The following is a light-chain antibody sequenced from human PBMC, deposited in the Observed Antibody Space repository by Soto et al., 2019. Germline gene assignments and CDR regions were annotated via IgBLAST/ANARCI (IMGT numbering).Light chain of an antibody. Sequence: EILLTQSPVTLSLSPGERATLSCRSSQSVSSSYLAWYQQKPGQAPRLLIYGASSRATGIPDRFSGSGSGTDFTLTISRLEPEDFAVYYCQQYGSSQAITFGQGTRLEIK. CDR1: QSVSSSY. CDR3: QQYGSSQAIT. CDR2: GAS. J-gene: IGKJ5*01. V-gene: IGKV3-20*01.